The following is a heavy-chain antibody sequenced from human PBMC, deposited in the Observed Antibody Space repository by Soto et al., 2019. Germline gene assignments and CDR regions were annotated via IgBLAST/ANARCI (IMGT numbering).Heavy chain of an antibody. V-gene: IGHV4-4*02. CDR3: ASLQAGRGSSYASLSY. D-gene: IGHD3-16*01. Sequence: QVQLRESGPGLVKPSGTLSLTCAVSGGTISSDAWWTWVRRAPGRGLEWIGEIYRSGTSNYNPSLKGRVTLSVDKSSNQFSLRLISVTAADTAVYYCASLQAGRGSSYASLSYWGQGTLVTVSS. CDR2: IYRSGTS. J-gene: IGHJ4*02. CDR1: GGTISSDAW.